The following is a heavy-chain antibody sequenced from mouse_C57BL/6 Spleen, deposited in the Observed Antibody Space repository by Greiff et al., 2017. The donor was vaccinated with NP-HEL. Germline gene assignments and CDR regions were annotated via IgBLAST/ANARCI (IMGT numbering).Heavy chain of an antibody. V-gene: IGHV1-22*01. CDR2: INPNTGGT. Sequence: VQLQQSGPELVKPGASVKMSCKASGYTFTDYNLHWVKQSHGKRLEWIGYINPNTGGTSYNQQFKGQATLTVNKSSSTAYMELRSLTSEDSAVYYCARRGDYDEGYFDVWGTGTTVTVSS. CDR1: GYTFTDYN. D-gene: IGHD2-4*01. J-gene: IGHJ1*03. CDR3: ARRGDYDEGYFDV.